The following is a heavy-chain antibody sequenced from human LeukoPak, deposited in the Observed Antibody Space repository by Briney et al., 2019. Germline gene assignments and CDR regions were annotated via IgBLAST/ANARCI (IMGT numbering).Heavy chain of an antibody. CDR2: ISSSSSYI. V-gene: IGHV3-21*01. CDR3: ARDLGDYGDYGCEY. D-gene: IGHD4-17*01. J-gene: IGHJ4*02. CDR1: GFTFSSYS. Sequence: PGGSLRLSCAASGFTFSSYSMNWVRQAPGKGLEWVSSISSSSSYIYYADSVKGRFTISRDNAKNSLYLQMNSLRAEDTAVYYCARDLGDYGDYGCEYWGQGTLVTVSS.